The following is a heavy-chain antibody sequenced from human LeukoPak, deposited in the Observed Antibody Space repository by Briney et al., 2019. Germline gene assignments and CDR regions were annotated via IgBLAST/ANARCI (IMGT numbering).Heavy chain of an antibody. CDR1: GFTFSNAW. Sequence: PGGSLRLSCAASGFTFSNAWMSWVRQAPGKGLEWVGRIKSKTDGGTTDYAAPVKGRLTISRDDSKNTLYLQMHSLKTEDTAVYYCTARSGWEFDYWGQGTLVTVSS. CDR2: IKSKTDGGTT. D-gene: IGHD6-19*01. V-gene: IGHV3-15*01. J-gene: IGHJ4*02. CDR3: TARSGWEFDY.